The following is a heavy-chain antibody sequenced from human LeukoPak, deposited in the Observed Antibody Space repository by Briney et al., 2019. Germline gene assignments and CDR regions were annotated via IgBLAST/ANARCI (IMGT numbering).Heavy chain of an antibody. CDR1: GFTFSSSA. Sequence: PGGSLRLSCAASGFTFSSSAMGWVRQAPGKGLEWVSTIDDSGGRTFYADSAKGRFTISRDNSKNTLYLQMNSLRAEDTAVYYCAKGADYYDFWSGYQPFDYWGQGTLVTVSS. V-gene: IGHV3-23*01. CDR2: IDDSGGRT. J-gene: IGHJ4*02. CDR3: AKGADYYDFWSGYQPFDY. D-gene: IGHD3-3*01.